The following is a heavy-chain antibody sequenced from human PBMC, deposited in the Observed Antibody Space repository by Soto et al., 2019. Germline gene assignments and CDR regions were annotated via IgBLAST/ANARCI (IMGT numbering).Heavy chain of an antibody. D-gene: IGHD2-8*01. CDR1: GFRFSTTG. CDR3: AKDVLYRGLDY. Sequence: QVQLEESGGGVVQPGRSLRLSCAASGFRFSTTGIHWVRQAPGKGLEWVAVIPFDGSNERYSDSVKGRFTISRDNAKNTLYLQMNSLRRDNTAVYFCAKDVLYRGLDYWGQGPRVTVSS. V-gene: IGHV3-30*18. CDR2: IPFDGSNE. J-gene: IGHJ4*02.